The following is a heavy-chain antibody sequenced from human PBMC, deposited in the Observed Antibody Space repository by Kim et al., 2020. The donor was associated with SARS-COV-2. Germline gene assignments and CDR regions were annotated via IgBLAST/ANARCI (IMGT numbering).Heavy chain of an antibody. Sequence: SVKVSCKASGGTFSSYAISWVRQAPGQGLEWMGGIIPIFGTANYAQKFQGRVTITADESTSTAYMELSSLRSEDTAVYYCAREWGNSGYDSYSFRDAFDIWGQGTMVTVSS. J-gene: IGHJ3*02. CDR3: AREWGNSGYDSYSFRDAFDI. D-gene: IGHD5-12*01. CDR1: GGTFSSYA. CDR2: IIPIFGTA. V-gene: IGHV1-69*13.